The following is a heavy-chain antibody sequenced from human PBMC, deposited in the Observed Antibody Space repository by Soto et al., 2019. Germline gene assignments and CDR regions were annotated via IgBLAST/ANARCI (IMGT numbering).Heavy chain of an antibody. CDR2: MNPNSGNG. CDR3: ATMATSGNLNWFDP. V-gene: IGHV1-8*01. CDR1: GYAFSNND. J-gene: IGHJ5*02. D-gene: IGHD2-8*01. Sequence: QVQLVQSGAEVKKPGASVKVSCQASGYAFSNNDISWVRQGTGQGLEWMGWMNPNSGNGGYAQKFQARVTMNTDASTSTAYMELSSLTSEDTAIYYRATMATSGNLNWFDPWGQGTLVTVSS.